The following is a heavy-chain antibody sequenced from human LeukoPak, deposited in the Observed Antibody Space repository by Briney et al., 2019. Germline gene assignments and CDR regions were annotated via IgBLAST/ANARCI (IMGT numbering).Heavy chain of an antibody. Sequence: PSETLSLTCTVSGGSISSYYWSWIRQPAGKGLEWIGRIYTSGSTNYNPSLKSRVTISVDTSKNQFSLKLSSVTAADTAVYYCASSYDSSGYYRGDFDYWGQGTLVTVSS. D-gene: IGHD3-22*01. V-gene: IGHV4-4*07. J-gene: IGHJ4*02. CDR3: ASSYDSSGYYRGDFDY. CDR1: GGSISSYY. CDR2: IYTSGST.